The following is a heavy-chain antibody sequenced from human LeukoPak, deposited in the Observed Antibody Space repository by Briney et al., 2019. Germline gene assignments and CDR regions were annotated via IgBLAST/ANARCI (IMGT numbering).Heavy chain of an antibody. CDR1: GFTFSTYA. Sequence: GGSLRLSCAASGFTFSTYAMTWVRQAPGKGLEWVSVIDKSGGNIHYLDSAKGRFTISRDNSKNTLYLQMNNLRVEDTAVYYCAKYTQPGEPPYYWGQGTLVAVSS. D-gene: IGHD7-27*01. V-gene: IGHV3-23*01. CDR2: IDKSGGNI. J-gene: IGHJ4*02. CDR3: AKYTQPGEPPYY.